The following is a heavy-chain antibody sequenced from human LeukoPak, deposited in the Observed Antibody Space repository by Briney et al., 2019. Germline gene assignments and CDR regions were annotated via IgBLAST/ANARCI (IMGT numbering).Heavy chain of an antibody. Sequence: SGGSLRLSCAASGFTFSSYSMNWVRQAPGKGLEWVSSISSSSSYIYYADSVKGRFTISRDNSKNTLYLQMNSLRAEDTAVYYCARELYSSSWYTLDAFDIWGQGTMVTVSS. V-gene: IGHV3-21*04. D-gene: IGHD6-13*01. CDR1: GFTFSSYS. CDR3: ARELYSSSWYTLDAFDI. CDR2: ISSSSSYI. J-gene: IGHJ3*02.